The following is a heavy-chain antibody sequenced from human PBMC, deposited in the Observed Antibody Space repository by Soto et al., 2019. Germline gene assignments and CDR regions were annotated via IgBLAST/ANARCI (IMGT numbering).Heavy chain of an antibody. J-gene: IGHJ4*02. CDR2: IYYSGST. CDR1: GGSISSYY. D-gene: IGHD5-18*01. CDR3: ARGMVSYGLYYFDY. Sequence: SETLSLTCTVSGGSISSYYWSWIRQPPGKGLEWIGYIYYSGSTNYNPSLKSRVTISVDTSKNQFSLKLSSVTAADTAVYYCARGMVSYGLYYFDYWGQGTLVTGSS. V-gene: IGHV4-59*01.